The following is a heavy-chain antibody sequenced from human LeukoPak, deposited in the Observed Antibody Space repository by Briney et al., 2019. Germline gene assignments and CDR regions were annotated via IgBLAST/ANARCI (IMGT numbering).Heavy chain of an antibody. CDR1: GGSITGYY. CDR3: AREEFLHEIDSSGYFVY. V-gene: IGHV4-4*07. D-gene: IGHD3-22*01. Sequence: SEPLSLTCTVSGGSITGYYWNWIRQPAGQGLEWLGRVYSSGVGNYNPSLTSRVTMSVDTSKNQFSLKLTSLTAADTAVYYCAREEFLHEIDSSGYFVYWGQGTLVTVSS. CDR2: VYSSGVG. J-gene: IGHJ4*02.